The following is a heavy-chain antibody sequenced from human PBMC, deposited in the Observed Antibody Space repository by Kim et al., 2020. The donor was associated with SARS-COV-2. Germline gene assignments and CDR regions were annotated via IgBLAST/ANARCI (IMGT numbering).Heavy chain of an antibody. D-gene: IGHD3-3*01. J-gene: IGHJ3*02. Sequence: GGSLRLSCAASGFTFDDYAMHWVRQAPGKGLEWVSGISWNSGSIGYADSVKGRFTISRDNAKNSLYLQMNSLRAEDTALYYCASQLNFWSGSHAFDIWGQETMVTASS. CDR2: ISWNSGSI. V-gene: IGHV3-9*01. CDR3: ASQLNFWSGSHAFDI. CDR1: GFTFDDYA.